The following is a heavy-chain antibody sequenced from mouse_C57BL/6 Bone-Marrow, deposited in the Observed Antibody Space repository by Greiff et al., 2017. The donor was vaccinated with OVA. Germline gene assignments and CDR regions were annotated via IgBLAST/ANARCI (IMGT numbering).Heavy chain of an antibody. CDR2: IDPETGGT. V-gene: IGHV1-15*01. D-gene: IGHD2-3*01. J-gene: IGHJ3*01. CDR1: GYTFTDYE. Sequence: QVQLKQSGAELVRPGASVTLSCKASGYTFTDYEMHWVKQTPVHGLEWIGAIDPETGGTAYNQKFKGKAILTADKSSSTAYLELRSLTSEDSAVYYCTRVYGYYVLWCAYWGQGTLVTVSA. CDR3: TRVYGYYVLWCAY.